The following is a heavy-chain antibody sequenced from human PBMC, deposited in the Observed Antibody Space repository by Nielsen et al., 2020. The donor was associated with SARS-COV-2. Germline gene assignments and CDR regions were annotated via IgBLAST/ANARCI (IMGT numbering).Heavy chain of an antibody. CDR1: GYTFTSYD. CDR2: MNPNSGNT. CDR3: ARGDRYSYGSDY. J-gene: IGHJ4*02. D-gene: IGHD5-18*01. Sequence: ASVKVSCKASGYTFTSYDIKWVRQATGQGLEWMGWMNPNSGNTGYAQKFQGRVTMTRNTSISTAYMELSSLRSEDTAVYYCARGDRYSYGSDYWGQGTLVTVSS. V-gene: IGHV1-8*01.